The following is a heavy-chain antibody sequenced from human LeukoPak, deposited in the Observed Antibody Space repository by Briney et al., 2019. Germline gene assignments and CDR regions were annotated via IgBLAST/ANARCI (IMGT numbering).Heavy chain of an antibody. CDR3: TRNYGDYAHFDY. Sequence: ASVKVSCKVSGHTLTELSMHWVRQAPGQGLEWMGWIRVHNGNTNYEQKFQGRITMTTDTSTSTAYMELRSLRSDDTAVYYCTRNYGDYAHFDYWGQGSLVTVSS. J-gene: IGHJ4*02. D-gene: IGHD4-17*01. V-gene: IGHV1-18*01. CDR2: IRVHNGNT. CDR1: GHTLTELS.